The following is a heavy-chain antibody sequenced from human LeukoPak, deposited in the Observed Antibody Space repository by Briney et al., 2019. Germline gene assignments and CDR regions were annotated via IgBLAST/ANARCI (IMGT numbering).Heavy chain of an antibody. D-gene: IGHD2-2*01. CDR2: ISPSGDST. V-gene: IGHV3-23*01. J-gene: IGHJ4*02. CDR3: AKIPKGGYFDS. Sequence: GGSLRLSCAASKFIFSEYAMDWVRQAPGKGLEWVSHISPSGDSTYYADSVKGRFTISRDSSKNTLSLQMNSLRAEDTAVYYCAKIPKGGYFDSWGQGTLVTVSS. CDR1: KFIFSEYA.